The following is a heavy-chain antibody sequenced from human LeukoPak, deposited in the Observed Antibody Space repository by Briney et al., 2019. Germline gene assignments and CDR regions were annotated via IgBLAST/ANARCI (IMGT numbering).Heavy chain of an antibody. CDR2: IKQDGSEK. V-gene: IGHV3-7*01. CDR1: GFTFSSYW. Sequence: GGSLRLSYAASGFTFSSYWMSWVRQAPGKGLEWVANIKQDGSEKYYVDSVKGRFTISRDNAKNSLYLQMNSLRAEDTAVYYCASLYYDSSGPDAFDIWGQGTMVTVSS. D-gene: IGHD3-22*01. CDR3: ASLYYDSSGPDAFDI. J-gene: IGHJ3*02.